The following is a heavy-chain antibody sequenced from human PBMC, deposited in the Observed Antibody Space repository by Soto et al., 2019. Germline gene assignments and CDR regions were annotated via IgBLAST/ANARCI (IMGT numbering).Heavy chain of an antibody. D-gene: IGHD3-22*01. CDR1: GYSFTSYW. CDR2: IDPSDSYT. V-gene: IGHV5-10-1*01. CDR3: ASRDYYDSSGYYYPPYYYGMDV. J-gene: IGHJ6*02. Sequence: GESLKISCKGSGYSFTSYWISWVRQMPGKGLEWMGRIDPSDSYTNYSPSFQGHVTISADKSISTAYLQWSSLKASDTAMYYCASRDYYDSSGYYYPPYYYGMDVWGQGTTVTAS.